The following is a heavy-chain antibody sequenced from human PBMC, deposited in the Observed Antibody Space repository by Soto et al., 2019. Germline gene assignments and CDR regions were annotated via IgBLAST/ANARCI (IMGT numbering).Heavy chain of an antibody. CDR1: GYSFTSYW. Sequence: PGESLRISCQGSGYSFTSYWIGWVRQMPGKGLEWMGIIYPGDSDTRYSPSFQGQVTISADKSISTAYLQWSSLKASDTAMYYCASAITMVRGVEYYFDYWGQGTLVTVSS. CDR3: ASAITMVRGVEYYFDY. CDR2: IYPGDSDT. J-gene: IGHJ4*02. D-gene: IGHD3-10*01. V-gene: IGHV5-51*01.